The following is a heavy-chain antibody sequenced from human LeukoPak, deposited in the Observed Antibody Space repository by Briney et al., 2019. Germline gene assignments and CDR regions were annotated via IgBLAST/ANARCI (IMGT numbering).Heavy chain of an antibody. CDR2: INSDGSST. CDR1: GFTFSSYW. CDR3: ARDRGDGYNFPYDY. D-gene: IGHD5-24*01. Sequence: PGGSLRLSCAASGFTFSSYWMHWVRQAPGKGLVWVSRINSDGSSTSYADSVKGRFTISRDNAKNTQYLQMNSLRAEDTAVYYCARDRGDGYNFPYDYWGQGTLVTVSS. V-gene: IGHV3-74*01. J-gene: IGHJ4*02.